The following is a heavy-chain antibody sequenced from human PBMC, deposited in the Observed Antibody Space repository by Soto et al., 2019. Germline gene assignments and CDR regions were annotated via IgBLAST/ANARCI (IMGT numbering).Heavy chain of an antibody. CDR2: IYYSGST. CDR1: GGSISSSSYY. Sequence: QLQLQESGPGLVKPSETLSLTCTVSGGSISSSSYYWGWIRQPPGKGLEWIGSIYYSGSTYYNPSLKSRVTISVDTSKNQFSLKLSSVTAADTAVYYCARLSIVATLIGRVPSAFDIWGQGTMVTVSS. CDR3: ARLSIVATLIGRVPSAFDI. J-gene: IGHJ3*02. V-gene: IGHV4-39*01. D-gene: IGHD5-12*01.